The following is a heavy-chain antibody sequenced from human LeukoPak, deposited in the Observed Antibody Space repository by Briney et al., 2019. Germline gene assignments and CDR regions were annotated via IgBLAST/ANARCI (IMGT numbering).Heavy chain of an antibody. Sequence: SGASLRLSCAASGFTFSGYAMTWVRQAPGKGLEWVPAISGGGGSTYYADSVKGRFTISRDNSKNTLYLQMSSLRADDTAVYYCAKVSNGNYAGDAFDIWGQGTMVTVSS. CDR3: AKVSNGNYAGDAFDI. V-gene: IGHV3-23*01. J-gene: IGHJ3*02. CDR1: GFTFSGYA. D-gene: IGHD1-7*01. CDR2: ISGGGGST.